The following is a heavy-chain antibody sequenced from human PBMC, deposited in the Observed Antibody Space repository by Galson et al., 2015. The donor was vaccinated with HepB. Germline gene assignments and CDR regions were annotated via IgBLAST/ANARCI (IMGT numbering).Heavy chain of an antibody. CDR3: ARGHGGNSAT. Sequence: SLRLSCAASGLTFNTYTVTWVRQALGQGLEWLSCISTSDDSVYYADSVKGRFSISIDNSKSSVYLQMSSLRVEDTAVYFCARGHGGNSATLGQGTLVTVSS. CDR2: ISTSDDSV. J-gene: IGHJ5*02. CDR1: GLTFNTYT. V-gene: IGHV3-48*04. D-gene: IGHD4-23*01.